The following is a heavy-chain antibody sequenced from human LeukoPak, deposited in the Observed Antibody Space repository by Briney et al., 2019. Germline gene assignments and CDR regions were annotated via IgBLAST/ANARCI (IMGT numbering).Heavy chain of an antibody. D-gene: IGHD6-13*01. CDR1: GFTFSRSW. CDR3: ARDRAYSTHDY. J-gene: IGHJ4*02. CDR2: INERGSEK. Sequence: PGGSLRLSCAASGFTFSRSWMTWVRQAPGKGLEWVGNINERGSEKCLVDSVEGRFTISRDNAKSSVYLQMNSLRAEDTAIYYCARDRAYSTHDYWGQGTLVTVAS. V-gene: IGHV3-7*01.